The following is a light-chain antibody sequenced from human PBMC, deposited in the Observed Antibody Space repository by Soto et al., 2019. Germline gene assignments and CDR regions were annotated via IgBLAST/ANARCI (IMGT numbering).Light chain of an antibody. Sequence: QSVLTQPASVSDSPGQSITISCTGTNSDFGGSNFVSWYQQHPGKPPKLIIYYVANRPSGVSNCSPGSKSGSTASLIIFRLQTEDEADYYCVSYTSSTSYVFGTGTKFTGL. V-gene: IGLV2-14*03. J-gene: IGLJ1*01. CDR3: VSYTSSTSYV. CDR1: NSDFGGSNF. CDR2: YVA.